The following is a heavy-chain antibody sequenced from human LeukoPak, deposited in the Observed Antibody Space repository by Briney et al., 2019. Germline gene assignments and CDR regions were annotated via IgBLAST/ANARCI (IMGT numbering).Heavy chain of an antibody. Sequence: ASVKVSCKASGYTFTDYYMHWVRQAPGQGREWMGWINPNSGGTNYAQKFHGRVTMTRDTSISIAYIVLSSMGSDEAAMYLCGIDHYTSPGCYEPVCRGMDVWGQGTMVTVSS. J-gene: IGHJ6*02. CDR1: GYTFTDYY. V-gene: IGHV1-2*02. CDR3: GIDHYTSPGCYEPVCRGMDV. CDR2: INPNSGGT. D-gene: IGHD2-2*02.